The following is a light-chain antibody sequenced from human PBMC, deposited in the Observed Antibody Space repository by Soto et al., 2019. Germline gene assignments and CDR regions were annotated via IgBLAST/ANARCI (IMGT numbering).Light chain of an antibody. CDR2: DVS. CDR1: SSDIGDYNY. CDR3: SSYTSSSVV. J-gene: IGLJ2*01. Sequence: QSVLTQPASVSGSPGQSITISCTGTSSDIGDYNYVSWYQQHPGKAPKLMIYDVSYRPSGVSNRFSGSKSGNTASLTISGLQADDEADYYCSSYTSSSVVFGGGTKLTVL. V-gene: IGLV2-14*03.